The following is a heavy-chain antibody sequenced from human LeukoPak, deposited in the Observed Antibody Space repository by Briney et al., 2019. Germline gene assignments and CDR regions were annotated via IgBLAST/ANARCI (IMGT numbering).Heavy chain of an antibody. J-gene: IGHJ3*02. CDR1: GFTFSSYW. CDR2: ISSSSSTI. CDR3: ARDENSGYYFLAFDI. Sequence: GGSLRLSCAASGFTFSSYWMSWVRQAPGKGLEWVSYISSSSSTIYYADSVKGRFTISRDNAKNSLYLQMNSLRAEDTAVYYCARDENSGYYFLAFDIWGQGTMVTVSS. D-gene: IGHD3-22*01. V-gene: IGHV3-48*01.